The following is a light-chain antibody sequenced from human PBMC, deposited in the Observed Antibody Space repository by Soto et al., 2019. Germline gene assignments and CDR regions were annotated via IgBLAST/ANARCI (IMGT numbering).Light chain of an antibody. CDR3: QQYGSSPKIT. Sequence: IVLTQSPGTLSFSPGEKATLSCRARQSVSSSYLAWYQQKPGQAPRLLIYGASSRATGIPDRFSGSGSGTDFTLTISRLEPEDFAVYYCQQYGSSPKITFGQGTRLEIK. V-gene: IGKV3-20*01. CDR1: QSVSSSY. J-gene: IGKJ5*01. CDR2: GAS.